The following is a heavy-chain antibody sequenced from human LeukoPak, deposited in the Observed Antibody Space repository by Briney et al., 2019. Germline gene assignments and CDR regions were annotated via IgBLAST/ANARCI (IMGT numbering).Heavy chain of an antibody. J-gene: IGHJ6*02. Sequence: PSETLSLTCTVSGGSISSYYWSWLRQPPGKGLEWIGYIYYSGSTNYNPSLKSRVTISVDTSKNQFSLKLSSVTAADTAVYYCARGYDFWSGYHYYYGMDVWGQGTTVTVSS. V-gene: IGHV4-59*01. D-gene: IGHD3-3*01. CDR1: GGSISSYY. CDR2: IYYSGST. CDR3: ARGYDFWSGYHYYYGMDV.